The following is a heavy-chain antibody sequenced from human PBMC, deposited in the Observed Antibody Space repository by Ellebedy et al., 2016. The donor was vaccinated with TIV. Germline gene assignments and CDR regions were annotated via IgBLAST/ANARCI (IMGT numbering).Heavy chain of an antibody. D-gene: IGHD4-23*01. CDR2: GST. V-gene: IGHV4-59*01. Sequence: GSTNYNPSLKRRVTISIDMSKKQISLTLSSVTSSATAMYYCASSSPHYGGVDYWGQGTLVTVSS. CDR3: ASSSPHYGGVDY. J-gene: IGHJ4*02.